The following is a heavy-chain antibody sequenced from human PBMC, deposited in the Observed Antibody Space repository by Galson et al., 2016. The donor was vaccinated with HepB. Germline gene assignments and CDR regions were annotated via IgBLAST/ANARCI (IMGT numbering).Heavy chain of an antibody. J-gene: IGHJ4*02. V-gene: IGHV3-73*01. Sequence: LRLSCAASGFTFSGSAIHWVRQASGKGPEWVGRIRSEANSYATAYVASVEGRFTISRDDSKNTAYLQMSSLKIEDTAIYYCTRHGGEDSGYDLFDDWGQGTLVTVSS. CDR2: IRSEANSYAT. D-gene: IGHD5-12*01. CDR1: GFTFSGSA. CDR3: TRHGGEDSGYDLFDD.